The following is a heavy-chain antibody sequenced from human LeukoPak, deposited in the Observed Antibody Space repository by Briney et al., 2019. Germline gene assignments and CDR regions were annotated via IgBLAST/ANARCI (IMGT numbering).Heavy chain of an antibody. Sequence: SETLSLTCTVSGGSISSGGYYWSWIRQHPGKGLEWIGYIYYSGSTYYNPSLKSRVTISVDTSKNQFSLKLSSVTAADTAVYCCARNHYDYVWGSYRYGHFDYWGQGTLVTVSS. CDR2: IYYSGST. V-gene: IGHV4-31*03. J-gene: IGHJ4*02. D-gene: IGHD3-16*02. CDR3: ARNHYDYVWGSYRYGHFDY. CDR1: GGSISSGGYY.